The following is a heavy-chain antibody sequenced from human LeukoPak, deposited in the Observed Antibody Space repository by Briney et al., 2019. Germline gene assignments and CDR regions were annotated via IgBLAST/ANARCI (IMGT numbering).Heavy chain of an antibody. V-gene: IGHV4-39*01. CDR3: ASLRLGSWHFDY. D-gene: IGHD6-13*01. CDR2: IYYSGST. J-gene: IGHJ4*02. Sequence: SETLSLTCTVSGGSISSSSYYWGWIRQPPGKGLEWIGSIYYSGSTYYNPSLKSRVTISVDTSKNQFSLKLSSVTAADTAVYYCASLRLGSWHFDYWGQGTLVTVSS. CDR1: GGSISSSSYY.